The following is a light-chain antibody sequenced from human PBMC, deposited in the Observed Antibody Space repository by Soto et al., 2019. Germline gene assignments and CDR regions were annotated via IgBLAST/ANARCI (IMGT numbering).Light chain of an antibody. Sequence: QSALTQPASVSGSPGLSITISCTGTSSDVGGYNYVSWFQQRPGNAPKLMIYDVSNRPSGVSNRFSGSKSGNTASLTISGLQAEDEANYYCSSYTSTSILEVFGTGTKVTVL. J-gene: IGLJ1*01. CDR3: SSYTSTSILEV. V-gene: IGLV2-14*01. CDR1: SSDVGGYNY. CDR2: DVS.